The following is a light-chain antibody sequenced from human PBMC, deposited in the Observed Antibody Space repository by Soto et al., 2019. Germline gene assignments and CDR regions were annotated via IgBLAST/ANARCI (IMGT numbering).Light chain of an antibody. CDR2: EVS. Sequence: QSALTQPASVSGSPGQSITISCTGTSSDIGNYKYVSWYQQHPAKAPKLMIYEVSNRPSGVSNRFSGSKSGNTASLTISGLQAEDEADYYCSSYSSSNTLYVFGTGTKVTVL. V-gene: IGLV2-14*01. CDR1: SSDIGNYKY. CDR3: SSYSSSNTLYV. J-gene: IGLJ1*01.